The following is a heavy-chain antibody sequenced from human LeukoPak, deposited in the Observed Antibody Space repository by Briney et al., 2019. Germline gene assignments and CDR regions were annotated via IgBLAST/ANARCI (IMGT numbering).Heavy chain of an antibody. V-gene: IGHV3-7*01. CDR3: ARDIVGYIYGLGRITLGFDS. CDR2: IKRDGSEK. J-gene: IGHJ4*02. D-gene: IGHD5-18*01. Sequence: PGGSLRLSCAASGFTFSSSWMSWLRQAPGKGLEWVANIKRDGSEKFYVDSVKGRFTISRDNAKNSLYVQMNSLRVEDTAVYYCARDIVGYIYGLGRITLGFDSWGQGTVVTVSS. CDR1: GFTFSSSW.